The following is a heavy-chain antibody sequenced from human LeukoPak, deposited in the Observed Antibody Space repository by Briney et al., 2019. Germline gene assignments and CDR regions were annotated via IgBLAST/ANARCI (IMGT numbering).Heavy chain of an antibody. CDR2: IRAYNGNT. V-gene: IGHV1-18*01. CDR3: ARGEIVVVPAASYYYYYGMDV. D-gene: IGHD2-2*01. CDR1: GYTFTRYG. Sequence: ASVKVSCKASGYTFTRYGISWVRQAPGQGLEWMGWIRAYNGNTNYAQKLQGRVAMTTDTSTSTAYMELRSLRSDDTAVYYCARGEIVVVPAASYYYYYGMDVWGQGSTVTVSS. J-gene: IGHJ6*02.